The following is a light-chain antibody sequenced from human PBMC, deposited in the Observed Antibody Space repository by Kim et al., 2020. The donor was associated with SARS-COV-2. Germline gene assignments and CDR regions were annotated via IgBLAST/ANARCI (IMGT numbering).Light chain of an antibody. V-gene: IGLV6-57*03. Sequence: GKTITTSCTRSSGSIDDNYVQWYQQRPGGVPIIVIYEDVQRPSGVSDRFSGSIDNSSNSASLTISGLKTEDEADYYCQSYNRSNVVFGGGTQLTVL. J-gene: IGLJ2*01. CDR3: QSYNRSNVV. CDR1: SGSIDDNY. CDR2: EDV.